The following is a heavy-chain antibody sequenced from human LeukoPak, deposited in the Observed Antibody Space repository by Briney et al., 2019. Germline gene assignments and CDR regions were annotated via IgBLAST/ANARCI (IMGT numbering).Heavy chain of an antibody. CDR3: AKGYSGSYCADY. CDR2: VSASGGNT. J-gene: IGHJ4*02. V-gene: IGHV3-23*01. D-gene: IGHD1-26*01. CDR1: GFTFNTYG. Sequence: PGGSLRLSCAASGFTFNTYGMSWVRQAPGKGLECVSSVSASGGNTHYADSVKGRFTISRDNSKNTLYLQMNSLSAEDTAVYCCAKGYSGSYCADYWGQGTLVTVSS.